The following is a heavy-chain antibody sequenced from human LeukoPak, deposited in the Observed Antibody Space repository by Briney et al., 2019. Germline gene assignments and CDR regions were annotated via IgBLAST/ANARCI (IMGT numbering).Heavy chain of an antibody. J-gene: IGHJ6*02. D-gene: IGHD3-3*01. CDR1: GFTFSSYA. Sequence: GGSLRLSCAASGFTFSSYAMSWVRQAPGKGLEWVSAISGSGGSTYYADSVKGRFTISRDNSKNTLYLQMNSLRAEDTAVYYCAKGERITIFGVATQYYYYYGMDVWGQGTTVTVSS. V-gene: IGHV3-23*01. CDR2: ISGSGGST. CDR3: AKGERITIFGVATQYYYYYGMDV.